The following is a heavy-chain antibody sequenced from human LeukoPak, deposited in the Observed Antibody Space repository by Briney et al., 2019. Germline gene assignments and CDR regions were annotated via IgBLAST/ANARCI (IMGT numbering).Heavy chain of an antibody. CDR1: GYSISSGYY. CDR3: ARGLGVTMIVADPLGIWFDP. Sequence: SETLSLTCTVSGYSISSGYYWGWIRQPPGKGLEWIGSIYHSGSTYYNPSLKSRVTISVDTSKNQLSLKLSSVTAADTAVYYCARGLGVTMIVADPLGIWFDPWGQGTLVTVSS. V-gene: IGHV4-38-2*02. CDR2: IYHSGST. J-gene: IGHJ5*02. D-gene: IGHD3-22*01.